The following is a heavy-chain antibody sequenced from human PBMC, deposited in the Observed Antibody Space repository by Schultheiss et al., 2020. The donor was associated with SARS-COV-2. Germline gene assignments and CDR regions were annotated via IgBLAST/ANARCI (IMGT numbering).Heavy chain of an antibody. J-gene: IGHJ4*02. CDR1: GFTFSSYS. V-gene: IGHV3-21*01. Sequence: GESLKISCVASGFTFSSYSMNLVRQAPGKGLEWVSSISSSSSYIYYADSVKGRFTISRDNAKNSLYLQMNSLRAEDTAVYYCARGWDYGDYFDYWGQGTLVTVSS. CDR2: ISSSSSYI. D-gene: IGHD4-17*01. CDR3: ARGWDYGDYFDY.